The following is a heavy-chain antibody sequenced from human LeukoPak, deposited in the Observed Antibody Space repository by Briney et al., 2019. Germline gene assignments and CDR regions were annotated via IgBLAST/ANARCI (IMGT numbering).Heavy chain of an antibody. CDR3: ARRVENGGYEYVWVSGPRDAFDI. Sequence: PSETLSLTCTVSGGSISSSSYYWGWIRQPPGKGLEWIGSIYYSGSTYYNPSLKSRVTISVATSKNQFSLTLGSVTAADTAVYYCARRVENGGYEYVWVSGPRDAFDIWGQGTMVTVSS. CDR1: GGSISSSSYY. D-gene: IGHD3-16*01. V-gene: IGHV4-39*01. CDR2: IYYSGST. J-gene: IGHJ3*02.